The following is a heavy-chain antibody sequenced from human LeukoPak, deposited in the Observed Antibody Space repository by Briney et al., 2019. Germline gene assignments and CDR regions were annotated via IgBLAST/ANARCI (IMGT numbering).Heavy chain of an antibody. J-gene: IGHJ4*02. CDR2: IKSQTDGGTA. V-gene: IGHV3-15*01. CDR1: GFTFNNFW. Sequence: GGSLRLSCAASGFTFNNFWMSWVRQAPGKGLEWIGRIKSQTDGGTADYAAPVKGRFTISRDDSKTTLFLQMNSLKTEDTAMYYCATDLLDYWGRGTLVTVSP. CDR3: ATDLLDY.